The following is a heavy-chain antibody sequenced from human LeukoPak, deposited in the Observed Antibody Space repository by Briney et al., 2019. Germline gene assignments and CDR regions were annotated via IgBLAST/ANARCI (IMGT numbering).Heavy chain of an antibody. CDR2: IYYSGST. J-gene: IGHJ5*01. CDR3: ARQVAIVEPTDPNWFDS. D-gene: IGHD1-26*01. V-gene: IGHV4-59*08. Sequence: SETLSLTCTVSGGSISSYYWSWIRQPPGKGLEWIGYIYYSGSTNYNPSLKSRVTISVDTSKNQFSLRLTSVTAADTAVYYCARQVAIVEPTDPNWFDSWGQGTLVTVSS. CDR1: GGSISSYY.